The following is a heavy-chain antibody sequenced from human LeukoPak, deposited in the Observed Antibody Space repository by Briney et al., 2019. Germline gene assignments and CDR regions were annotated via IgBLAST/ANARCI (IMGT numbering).Heavy chain of an antibody. CDR3: ARTLPAAGRSYYYGMDV. CDR2: INPSGGST. CDR1: GYTFTSYY. Sequence: GASVKVSCKASGYTFTSYYMHWVRQAPGQGLEWMGIINPSGGSTSYAQKFQGRVTMTRDTSTSTVYMELSSPRSEDTAVYYCARTLPAAGRSYYYGMDVWGQGTTVTVSS. J-gene: IGHJ6*02. D-gene: IGHD2-2*01. V-gene: IGHV1-46*01.